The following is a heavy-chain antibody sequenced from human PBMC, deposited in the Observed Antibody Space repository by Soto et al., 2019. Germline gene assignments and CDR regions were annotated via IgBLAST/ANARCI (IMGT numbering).Heavy chain of an antibody. V-gene: IGHV1-69*08. Sequence: QVQLVQSGAEVKKPGSSVKVSCKASGGTFSSYTISWVRQAPGQGLEWMGRIIPILGIANYAQKFQGRVTITADKSTSPAYMEPSRLRSENTAVYYCARDSDDYIWGSYRPNWFERWGQGTLVTVSS. CDR2: IIPILGIA. J-gene: IGHJ5*02. CDR1: GGTFSSYT. D-gene: IGHD3-16*02. CDR3: ARDSDDYIWGSYRPNWFER.